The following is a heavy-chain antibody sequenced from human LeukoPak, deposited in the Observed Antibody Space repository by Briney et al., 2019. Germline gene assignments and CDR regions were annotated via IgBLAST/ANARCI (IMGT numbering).Heavy chain of an antibody. CDR2: ITESGGGT. Sequence: GGSLRLSCVASGFTFSSFPMSWVRQAPGKGLEWVSGITESGGGTYYADSVKGRFTISRDNSKNTLDLQMNSLRAEDTAVYYCAKSRQVVAATPDYWGQGTLVTVSS. CDR1: GFTFSSFP. D-gene: IGHD2-15*01. CDR3: AKSRQVVAATPDY. J-gene: IGHJ4*02. V-gene: IGHV3-23*01.